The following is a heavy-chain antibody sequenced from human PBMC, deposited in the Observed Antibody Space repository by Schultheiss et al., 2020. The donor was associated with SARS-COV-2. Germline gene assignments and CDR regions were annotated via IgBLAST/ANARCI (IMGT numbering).Heavy chain of an antibody. CDR2: IFYSGTT. Sequence: SETLSLTCTVSGGSFSSYLWSWIRQPPGKGLEWIGYIFYSGTTKCNPSLKSRVTISLDTSKNQLSLKLSSVTAADTAVYYCAIERGGVGATDYWGQGTLVTVSS. D-gene: IGHD1-26*01. V-gene: IGHV4-59*01. J-gene: IGHJ4*02. CDR1: GGSFSSYL. CDR3: AIERGGVGATDY.